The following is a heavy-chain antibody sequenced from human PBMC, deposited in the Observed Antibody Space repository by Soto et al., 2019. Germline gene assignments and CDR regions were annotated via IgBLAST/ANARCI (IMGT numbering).Heavy chain of an antibody. Sequence: GGSLRLSCVASGFTFTAYWMHWVRQAPGQGLVWVSRIKFDGITASYADSVNGRFTISRDNAKNTVYLQMDSLRAEDTGMYYCARGIGNCYGADVWGQGTTVTVSS. J-gene: IGHJ6*02. D-gene: IGHD2-21*01. CDR3: ARGIGNCYGADV. CDR1: GFTFTAYW. CDR2: IKFDGITA. V-gene: IGHV3-74*01.